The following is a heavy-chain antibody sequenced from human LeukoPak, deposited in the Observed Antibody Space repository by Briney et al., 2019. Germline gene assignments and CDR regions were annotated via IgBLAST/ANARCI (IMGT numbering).Heavy chain of an antibody. J-gene: IGHJ3*02. CDR3: ARSEVGNAFDM. CDR1: GFTFSSYS. D-gene: IGHD1-26*01. V-gene: IGHV3-21*01. CDR2: ISSGSSTI. Sequence: GGSLRLSCEASGFTFSSYSMSWVRQAPGQGLEWVAVISSGSSTIYYADSVKGRFTISRDNTKKTLWLQMNSLRADDTAVFYCARSEVGNAFDMWGQGTMVSVSS.